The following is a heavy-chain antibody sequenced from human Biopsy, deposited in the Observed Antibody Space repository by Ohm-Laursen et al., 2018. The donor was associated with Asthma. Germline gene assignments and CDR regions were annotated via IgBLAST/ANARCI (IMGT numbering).Heavy chain of an antibody. CDR2: INSVFGTT. CDR3: ARKAGSCISRTCYSLDF. CDR1: GGTFNTYV. J-gene: IGHJ4*02. Sequence: SVKVSCKSLGGTFNTYVIGWVPQSPGPRLEWMGGINSVFGTTTYPQKFQDRVTITADDSTSTVYMELSSLRSEDTAVYYCARKAGSCISRTCYSLDFWGQGTLVTVSS. V-gene: IGHV1-69*13. D-gene: IGHD2-2*01.